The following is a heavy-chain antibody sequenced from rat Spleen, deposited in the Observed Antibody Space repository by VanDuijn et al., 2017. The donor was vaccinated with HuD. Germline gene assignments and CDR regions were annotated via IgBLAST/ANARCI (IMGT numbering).Heavy chain of an antibody. Sequence: EVQLVESGGGLVHPGRSLKLSCVTSGFTFNYYWMTWIRQAPKKGLEWVATIIYDGTRAFYRDSVQGRFTISRDNAKSTLYLQMDSLTSEDTATYYCARIMYTHFDYWGQGVMVTVSS. CDR2: IIYDGTRA. D-gene: IGHD1-6*01. CDR3: ARIMYTHFDY. CDR1: GFTFNYYW. J-gene: IGHJ2*01. V-gene: IGHV5S10*01.